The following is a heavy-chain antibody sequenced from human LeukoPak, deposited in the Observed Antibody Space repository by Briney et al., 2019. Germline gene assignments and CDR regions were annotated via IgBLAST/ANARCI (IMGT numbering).Heavy chain of an antibody. Sequence: PGGSLRLSCAASGLRFSDYYVSWIRQAPGKGLQWVSYISSGGDIMHYADSVKGRFTSSRDNAKNSGYLEMNSLRAEDTAVYYCAKDAYYYDSSGYYYYAFDIWGQGTMVTVSS. D-gene: IGHD3-22*01. CDR3: AKDAYYYDSSGYYYYAFDI. V-gene: IGHV3-11*01. J-gene: IGHJ3*02. CDR2: ISSGGDIM. CDR1: GLRFSDYY.